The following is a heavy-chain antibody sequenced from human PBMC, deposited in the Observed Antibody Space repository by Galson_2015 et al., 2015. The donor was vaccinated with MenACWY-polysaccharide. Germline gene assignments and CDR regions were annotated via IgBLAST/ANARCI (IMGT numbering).Heavy chain of an antibody. D-gene: IGHD1-26*01. CDR1: GFDMGGYA. J-gene: IGHJ4*02. V-gene: IGHV3-23*01. Sequence: SLRLCCAASGFDMGGYAMSWVRQAPGKGLEWVSSIAARGSSTYYADSVKGRLTISRDNSKNTLFLHMNSLRAEDTAVYYCAKYAVGGYLNYRIDYWGQGTLVTVSS. CDR2: IAARGSST. CDR3: AKYAVGGYLNYRIDY.